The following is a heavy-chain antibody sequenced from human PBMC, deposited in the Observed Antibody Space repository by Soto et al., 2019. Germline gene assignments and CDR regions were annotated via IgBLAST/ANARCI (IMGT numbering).Heavy chain of an antibody. D-gene: IGHD3-22*01. Sequence: SVKVSCKASGGTFSSYAISWVRQAPGQGLEWMGGIIPIFGTANYAQKFQGRVTITADKSTSTAYMELSSLRSEDTAVYYCARTHYSSYDSSGYYFDYWGQGTLVTVSS. CDR1: GGTFSSYA. CDR2: IIPIFGTA. V-gene: IGHV1-69*06. CDR3: ARTHYSSYDSSGYYFDY. J-gene: IGHJ4*02.